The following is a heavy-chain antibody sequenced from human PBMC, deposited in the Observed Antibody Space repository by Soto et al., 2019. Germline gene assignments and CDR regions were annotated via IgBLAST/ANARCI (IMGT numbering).Heavy chain of an antibody. D-gene: IGHD6-6*01. CDR1: GGSISSSSYY. Sequence: QLQLQESGPGLVKPSDTLALTCTVSGGSISSSSYYWGRIRQPPGKGLEWIGSIYYGGGTYYNPCNESRVTISAAATKKHFAPKLSSVTAADTEVNYRARLMATSSSLPSTYYCYYGMDVWGQGSTVTVSS. J-gene: IGHJ6*02. CDR3: ARLMATSSSLPSTYYCYYGMDV. CDR2: IYYGGGT. V-gene: IGHV4-39*01.